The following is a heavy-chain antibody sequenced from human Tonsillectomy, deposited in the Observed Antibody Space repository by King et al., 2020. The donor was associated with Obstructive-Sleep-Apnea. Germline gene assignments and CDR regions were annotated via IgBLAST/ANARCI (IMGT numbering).Heavy chain of an antibody. CDR3: AKGTTQWLSHY. D-gene: IGHD6-19*01. CDR2: ISWNSGSI. Sequence: VQLVESGGGLVQPGRSLRLSCAASGFTFDDYAMHWVRQAPGKGLEWVSGISWNSGSIGYADSVKGRFTISRDNAKNSLYLQMNSLRAEDTALYYCAKGTTQWLSHYWGQGTLVTVSS. J-gene: IGHJ4*02. V-gene: IGHV3-9*01. CDR1: GFTFDDYA.